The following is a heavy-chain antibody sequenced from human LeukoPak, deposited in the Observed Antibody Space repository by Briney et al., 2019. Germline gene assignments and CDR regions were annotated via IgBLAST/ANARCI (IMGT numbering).Heavy chain of an antibody. D-gene: IGHD3-3*01. CDR3: AKDPGEWLLPDY. V-gene: IGHV3-53*05. Sequence: PGGSLRLSCAASGLTVSSNCMSWVRQAPGKGLEWVSFIYSGGNTYYADAVKGRFTISRDNSKNTLYLQMNSLRAEDTAVYYCAKDPGEWLLPDYWGQGTLVTVSS. CDR1: GLTVSSNC. CDR2: IYSGGNT. J-gene: IGHJ4*02.